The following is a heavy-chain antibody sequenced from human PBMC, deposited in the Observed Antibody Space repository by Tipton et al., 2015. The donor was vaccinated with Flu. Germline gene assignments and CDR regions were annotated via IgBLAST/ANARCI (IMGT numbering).Heavy chain of an antibody. CDR3: ARVSPRRVTAIVVVMLPEGYVDD. J-gene: IGHJ4*02. CDR1: GGSFSGYY. Sequence: TLSLTCSVYGGSFSGYYWTWIRQPPGKGLEWIGEINHSGSTHYSSSLKSRVTMSVDSSKNQFSLHLSSVTAAGTAVYYCARVSPRRVTAIVVVMLPEGYVDDWGQGTLVSVAS. CDR2: INHSGST. D-gene: IGHD3-22*01. V-gene: IGHV4-34*01.